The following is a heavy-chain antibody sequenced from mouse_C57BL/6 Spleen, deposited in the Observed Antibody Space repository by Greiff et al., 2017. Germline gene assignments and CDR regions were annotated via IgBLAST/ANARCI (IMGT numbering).Heavy chain of an antibody. CDR2: ISYDGSN. V-gene: IGHV3-6*01. D-gene: IGHD2-5*01. CDR1: GYSFTSGYY. CDR3: ARDHYSNYLFAY. Sequence: EVQLQESGPGLVKPSQSLSLTCSVTGYSFTSGYYWNWIRQFPGNRLEWMGYISYDGSNNYNPTLKNRISITRDTSKNQFFLKLKSVTTEDTAPYYCARDHYSNYLFAYWGQGTLVTVSA. J-gene: IGHJ3*01.